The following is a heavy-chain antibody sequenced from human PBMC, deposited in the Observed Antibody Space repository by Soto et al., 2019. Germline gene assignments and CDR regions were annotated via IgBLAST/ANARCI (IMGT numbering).Heavy chain of an antibody. V-gene: IGHV1-69*06. CDR3: ARSIVGATKYYYYGMDV. J-gene: IGHJ6*02. CDR2: IIPIFGTA. D-gene: IGHD1-26*01. Sequence: SVKVSCKASGGTFSSYAISWVRQAPGQGLEWMGGIIPIFGTANYAQKFQGRVTITADKSTSTAYMELSSLRSEGTAMYYCARSIVGATKYYYYGMDVWGQGTTVTVSS. CDR1: GGTFSSYA.